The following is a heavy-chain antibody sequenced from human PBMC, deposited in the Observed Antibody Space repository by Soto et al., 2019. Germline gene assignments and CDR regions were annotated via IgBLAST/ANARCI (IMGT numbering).Heavy chain of an antibody. J-gene: IGHJ6*02. CDR3: ARTVVTWYYYYYYGMDV. CDR2: IYYSGST. Sequence: SSETLSLTCTVSGGSISSGGYYWSWIRQHPGKGLEWIGYIYYSGSTYYNPSLKSRVTISVDTSKNQFSLKLSSVTAADTAVYYCARTVVTWYYYYYYGMDVWGQGTTVTVSS. V-gene: IGHV4-31*03. CDR1: GGSISSGGYY. D-gene: IGHD2-21*02.